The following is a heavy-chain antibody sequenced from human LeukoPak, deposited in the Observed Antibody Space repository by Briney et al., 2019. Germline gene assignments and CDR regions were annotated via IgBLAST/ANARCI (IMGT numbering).Heavy chain of an antibody. J-gene: IGHJ5*02. Sequence: SQTLSLTCAVSGGSISSGGYSWSWIRQPPGKGLEWIGYIYHSGSTYYNPSLKSRVTISVDTSKNQFSLKLSSVTAADTAVYYCARRITIFGVVIIGRWFDPWGQGTLVTVSS. CDR3: ARRITIFGVVIIGRWFDP. V-gene: IGHV4-30-2*01. D-gene: IGHD3-3*01. CDR2: IYHSGST. CDR1: GGSISSGGYS.